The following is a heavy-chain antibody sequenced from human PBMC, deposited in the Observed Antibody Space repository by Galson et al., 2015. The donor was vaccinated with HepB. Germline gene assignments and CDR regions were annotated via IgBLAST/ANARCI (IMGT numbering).Heavy chain of an antibody. CDR2: TYYRSKWYN. V-gene: IGHV6-1*01. CDR3: ARGTKIQQVESFGN. D-gene: IGHD1-7*01. J-gene: IGHJ4*02. CDR1: GDSVSSDSAT. Sequence: CAISGDSVSSDSATWNWIRQSPSGGLEWLGRTYYRSKWYNDYAVSVKSRITISPDTSKNQFSLQLSSVTPEDTAVYYCARGTKIQQVESFGNWGQGTLVTVSS.